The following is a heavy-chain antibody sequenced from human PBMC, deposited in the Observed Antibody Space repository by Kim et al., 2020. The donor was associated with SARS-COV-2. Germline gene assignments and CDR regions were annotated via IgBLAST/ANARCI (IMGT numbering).Heavy chain of an antibody. V-gene: IGHV4-30-2*04. J-gene: IGHJ4*02. D-gene: IGHD3-22*01. CDR3: ARFREYYYDSSGYSLGYFDY. Sequence: RVTISVDTSKNQFSLKLSSVTAADTAVYYCARFREYYYDSSGYSLGYFDYWGQGTLVTVSS.